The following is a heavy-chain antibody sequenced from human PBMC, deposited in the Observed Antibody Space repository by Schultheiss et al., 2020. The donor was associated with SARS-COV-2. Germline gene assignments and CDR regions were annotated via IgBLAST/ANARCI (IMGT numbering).Heavy chain of an antibody. CDR1: GGSFSGYY. CDR3: ARAPSRNIVVVPAAHDAFDI. Sequence: SETLSLTCAVYGGSFSGYYWSWIRQPPGKGLEWIGEINHSGSTNYNPSLKSRVTISVDTSKNQFSLKLSSVTAADTAVYYCARAPSRNIVVVPAAHDAFDIWGQGTMVTVSS. J-gene: IGHJ3*02. D-gene: IGHD2-2*01. CDR2: INHSGST. V-gene: IGHV4-34*01.